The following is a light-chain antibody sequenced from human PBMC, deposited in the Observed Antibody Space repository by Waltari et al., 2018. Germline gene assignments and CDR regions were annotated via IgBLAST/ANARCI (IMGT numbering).Light chain of an antibody. CDR1: SGHSSNV. CDR2: VNSDGSH. V-gene: IGLV4-69*01. J-gene: IGLJ3*02. Sequence: KLTCTLSSGHSSNVIAWLQQRPEKGPRYLMKVNSDGSHSKGDEIPDRFSGSSSGAERYLTISNLQSEDEADYFCQTGGHGTWVFGGGTTLTVL. CDR3: QTGGHGTWV.